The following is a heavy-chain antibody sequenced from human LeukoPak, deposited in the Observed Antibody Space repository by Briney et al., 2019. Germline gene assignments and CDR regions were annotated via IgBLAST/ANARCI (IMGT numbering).Heavy chain of an antibody. CDR2: ISGSGGST. CDR3: AKAHCSGGSCYPDY. J-gene: IGHJ4*02. V-gene: IGHV3-23*01. Sequence: TGGSLRLSCAASGFTFSSYAMSWVRQAPGKGLEWVSAISGSGGSTYYADFVKGRFTISRDNSKNTLYLQMNSLRAEDTAVYYCAKAHCSGGSCYPDYWGQGTLVTVSS. CDR1: GFTFSSYA. D-gene: IGHD2-15*01.